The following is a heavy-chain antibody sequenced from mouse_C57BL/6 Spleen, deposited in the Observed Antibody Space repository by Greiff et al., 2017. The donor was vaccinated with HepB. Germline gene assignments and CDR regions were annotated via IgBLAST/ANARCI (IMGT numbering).Heavy chain of an antibody. CDR2: IDPSDSYT. D-gene: IGHD1-1*01. V-gene: IGHV1-69*01. Sequence: VQLQQPGAELVMPGASVKLSCKASGYTFTSYWMHWVKQRPGQGLEWIGEIDPSDSYTNYNQKFKGKSTLTVDKSSSTAYMQLSSLTSEDSAVYYCARLSPYYSGSIYFWYFDVWGTGTTVTVSS. J-gene: IGHJ1*03. CDR3: ARLSPYYSGSIYFWYFDV. CDR1: GYTFTSYW.